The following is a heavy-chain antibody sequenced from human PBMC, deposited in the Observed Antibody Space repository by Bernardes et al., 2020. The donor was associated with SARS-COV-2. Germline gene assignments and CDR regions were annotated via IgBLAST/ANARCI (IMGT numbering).Heavy chain of an antibody. Sequence: GGSLRLSCAASGFTFSSYSMNWVRQAPGKGLEWVSYISSSSSTIYYADSVKGRFTISRDNAKNSLYLQMNSLRAEDTAVYYCARDPRRDGYGGYYYGMDVWGQGTTVTVSS. J-gene: IGHJ6*02. CDR3: ARDPRRDGYGGYYYGMDV. CDR2: ISSSSSTI. CDR1: GFTFSSYS. V-gene: IGHV3-48*01. D-gene: IGHD5-12*01.